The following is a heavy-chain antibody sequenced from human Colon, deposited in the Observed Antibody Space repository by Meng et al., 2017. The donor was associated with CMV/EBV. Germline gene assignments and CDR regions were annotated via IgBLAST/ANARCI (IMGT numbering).Heavy chain of an antibody. D-gene: IGHD3-10*01. Sequence: RRAPGPGLLQPSEPLSLTCTVSGASITSYSWSWIRQPAGKGLEWIGRVYISGNTNYNPSLKSRVTMSIDTSKNQLSLNIRSVTAADTAVYYCARDSNLSGLAYWGQGTLVTVSS. CDR1: GASITSYS. CDR3: ARDSNLSGLAY. J-gene: IGHJ4*02. CDR2: VYISGNT. V-gene: IGHV4-4*07.